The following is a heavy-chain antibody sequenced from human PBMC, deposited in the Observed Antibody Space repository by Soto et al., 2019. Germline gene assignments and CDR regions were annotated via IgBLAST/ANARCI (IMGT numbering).Heavy chain of an antibody. D-gene: IGHD3-10*01. CDR1: GFTFSSYG. CDR2: IWYDGSNK. CDR3: ARDRADYYGSGRQAGWFDP. V-gene: IGHV3-33*01. Sequence: HPGGSLRLSCAASGFTFSSYGMHWVRQAPGKGLEWVAVIWYDGSNKYYADSVKGRFTISRDNSKNTLYLQMNSLRAEDTAVYYCARDRADYYGSGRQAGWFDPWGQGTLVTVSS. J-gene: IGHJ5*02.